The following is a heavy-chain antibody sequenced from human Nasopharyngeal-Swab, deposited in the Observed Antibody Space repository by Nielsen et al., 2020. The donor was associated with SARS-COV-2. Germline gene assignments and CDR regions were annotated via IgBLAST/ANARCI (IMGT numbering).Heavy chain of an antibody. CDR3: AREKGYQVLLDYYYHGLDV. V-gene: IGHV3-11*01. D-gene: IGHD3-10*01. J-gene: IGHJ6*02. CDR1: GFTFSDYY. CDR2: ISTSGTST. Sequence: AGSLRLSCVASGFTFSDYYMAWIRQAPGKGLARVPYISTSGTSTDSADSAKGRFTISRDNANNLLYLHMNNLRDEDTAVYFCAREKGYQVLLDYYYHGLDVWGHGTAVTVSS.